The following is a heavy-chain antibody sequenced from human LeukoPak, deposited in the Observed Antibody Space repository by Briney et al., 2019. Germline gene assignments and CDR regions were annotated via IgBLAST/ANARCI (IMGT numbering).Heavy chain of an antibody. CDR3: ASELLWFGELLSPSFDY. J-gene: IGHJ4*02. CDR2: INSDGSST. Sequence: GGSLRLSCAASGFTFSSYWMHWVRQAPGKGLVWVSRINSDGSSTSYADSVKGRFTISRDNAKNTLYLQMNSLRAEDTAVYYCASELLWFGELLSPSFDYWGQGTLVTVSS. V-gene: IGHV3-74*01. CDR1: GFTFSSYW. D-gene: IGHD3-10*01.